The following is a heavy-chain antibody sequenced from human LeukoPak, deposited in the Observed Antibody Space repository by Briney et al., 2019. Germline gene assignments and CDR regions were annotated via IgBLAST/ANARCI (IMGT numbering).Heavy chain of an antibody. CDR3: ARAGDSSGTYYFDY. CDR2: IYYSGST. J-gene: IGHJ4*02. Sequence: PGKGLXXXGYIYYSGSTNYNPSLKSRVTISVDTSKNQFSLKLSSVTAADTAVYYCARAGDSSGTYYFDYWGQGTLVTVSS. D-gene: IGHD6-19*01. V-gene: IGHV4-59*01.